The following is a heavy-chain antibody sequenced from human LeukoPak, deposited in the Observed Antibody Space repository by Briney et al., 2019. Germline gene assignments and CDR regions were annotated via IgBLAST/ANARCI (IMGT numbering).Heavy chain of an antibody. D-gene: IGHD2-15*01. CDR1: GFTFSSYF. CDR2: INGSGSST. Sequence: GGSLRLSCAASGFTFSSYFVSWVRQAPGKGLEWVSAINGSGSSTYYADSVKGRFTISRGNSKNTLYLQMNSLRAEDTAVYYCAGILGYCSGGSCPIKDYWGQGTLVTVSS. CDR3: AGILGYCSGGSCPIKDY. V-gene: IGHV3-23*01. J-gene: IGHJ4*02.